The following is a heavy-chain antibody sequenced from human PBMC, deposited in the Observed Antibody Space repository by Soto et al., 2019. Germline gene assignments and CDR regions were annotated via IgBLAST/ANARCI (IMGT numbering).Heavy chain of an antibody. CDR3: ARVQVVVVPAAMLGNYWYFDL. Sequence: QVQLQESGPGLVKLSQTLSLTCTVSGGSISSGGYYWSWIRQHPGKGLEWIGYIYYSGSTYYNPSLKSRVTISVDTSKNQFSLKLSSVTAADTAVYYCARVQVVVVPAAMLGNYWYFDLWGRGTLVTVSS. J-gene: IGHJ2*01. V-gene: IGHV4-31*03. CDR1: GGSISSGGYY. D-gene: IGHD2-2*01. CDR2: IYYSGST.